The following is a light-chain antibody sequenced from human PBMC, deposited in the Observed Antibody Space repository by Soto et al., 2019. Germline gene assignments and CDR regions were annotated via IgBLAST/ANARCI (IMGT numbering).Light chain of an antibody. CDR2: GAS. J-gene: IGKJ1*01. CDR1: QSVSSNF. Sequence: EIVLTQSPGTLSLSPGDRATLSCRASQSVSSNFLAWYQQKPGQAPRLLIYGASIRATGIPERFSGSGSGTDFTLTIRRLEPEDFAMYFCHQYGSSPRTFGQGTKVEIK. V-gene: IGKV3-20*01. CDR3: HQYGSSPRT.